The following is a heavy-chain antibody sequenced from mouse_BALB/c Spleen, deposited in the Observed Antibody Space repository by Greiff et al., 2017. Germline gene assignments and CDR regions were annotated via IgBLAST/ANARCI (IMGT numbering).Heavy chain of an antibody. D-gene: IGHD1-1*01. J-gene: IGHJ3*01. CDR2: ISYSGST. CDR3: ARSHLLGLAY. Sequence: EVQLQQSGPDLVQPSQSLSLTCTVTGYSITSDYAWNWIRQFPGNKLVWMGYISYSGSTSYNPSLKSRISITRDTSKNQFFLQLNSVTTEDTATYYCARSHLLGLAYWGQGTLVTVSA. CDR1: GYSITSDYA. V-gene: IGHV3-2*02.